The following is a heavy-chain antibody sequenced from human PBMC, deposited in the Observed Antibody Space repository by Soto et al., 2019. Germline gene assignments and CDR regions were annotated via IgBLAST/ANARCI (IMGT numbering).Heavy chain of an antibody. V-gene: IGHV3-23*01. CDR1: GFTFSSYA. CDR3: AKDQGMVRGVIIGYYFDY. CDR2: ISGSGGST. J-gene: IGHJ4*02. Sequence: EVQLLESGGGLVQPGGSLRLSCAASGFTFSSYAMSWVRQAPGKGLEWVSAISGSGGSTYYADSVKGRFTISRDNSKNTLYRQMNSLRAEDTAVYYCAKDQGMVRGVIIGYYFDYWGQGTLVTVSS. D-gene: IGHD3-10*01.